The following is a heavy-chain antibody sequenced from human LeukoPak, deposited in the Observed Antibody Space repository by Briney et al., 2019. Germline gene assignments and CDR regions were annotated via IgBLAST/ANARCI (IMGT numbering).Heavy chain of an antibody. V-gene: IGHV4-4*07. CDR2: IYTSVST. CDR1: GGSISSYY. Sequence: PSETLSLTCTVSGGSISSYYWSWIRQPAGQGLEWIGRIYTSVSTNYNSSLKSRGTMSVDTSKNQFSLMLSSVTAADTAVYYCARERREVTLWGQGTLVTVSS. CDR3: ARERREVTL. D-gene: IGHD4-23*01. J-gene: IGHJ4*02.